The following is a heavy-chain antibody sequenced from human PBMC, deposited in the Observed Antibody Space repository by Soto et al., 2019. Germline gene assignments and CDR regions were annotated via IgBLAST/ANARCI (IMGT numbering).Heavy chain of an antibody. V-gene: IGHV1-69*01. CDR2: IIPMFDTP. Sequence: QVQLVQSETEVKKPGSAVNVSCKASGGTFNTYAMNWVRQAPGQGLEWMGGIIPMFDTPRYAQKFQGRVTITVDESTTSAYMELSSLRSDDTAVYYGTRSIGSGGVIGGFDYWGQGTLVTVSS. CDR1: GGTFNTYA. J-gene: IGHJ4*02. CDR3: TRSIGSGGVIGGFDY. D-gene: IGHD3-16*02.